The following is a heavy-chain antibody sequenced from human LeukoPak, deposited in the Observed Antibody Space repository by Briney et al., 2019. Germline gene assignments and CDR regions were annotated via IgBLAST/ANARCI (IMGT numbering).Heavy chain of an antibody. CDR1: GFTFSSYS. V-gene: IGHV3-21*01. CDR2: ISTSSSYI. D-gene: IGHD2-15*01. J-gene: IGHJ2*01. CDR3: ARGHRGVAATDSCFDL. Sequence: GGSLRLSCAGSGFTFSSYSVNWVRQAPGKGLEWVSSISTSSSYIYYVDSVKGRFTISRDNAKNSLNLQMNSLRAEDTAVYYCARGHRGVAATDSCFDLWGRGTLVTVSS.